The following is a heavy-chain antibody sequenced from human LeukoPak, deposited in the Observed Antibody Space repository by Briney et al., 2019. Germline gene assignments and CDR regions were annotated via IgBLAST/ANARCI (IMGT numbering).Heavy chain of an antibody. CDR3: ARDSSLSGFLY. J-gene: IGHJ4*02. CDR2: IYSGGRT. D-gene: IGHD3-22*01. V-gene: IGHV3-53*01. Sequence: GGSLRLSCAASGFTVSNSYMSWVRQAPGKGLEWVSLIYSGGRTYYTDSVKGRFTISRDNSKKTMYLQMNSLRAEDTAVYYCARDSSLSGFLYWGQGTLVTVSS. CDR1: GFTVSNSY.